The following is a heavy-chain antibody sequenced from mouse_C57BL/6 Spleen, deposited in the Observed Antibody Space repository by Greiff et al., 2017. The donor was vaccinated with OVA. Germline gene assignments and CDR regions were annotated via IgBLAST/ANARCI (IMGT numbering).Heavy chain of an antibody. V-gene: IGHV1-80*01. D-gene: IGHD3-2*02. Sequence: QVHVKQSGAELVKPGASVKISCKASGYAFSSYWLNWVKQRPGKGLAWLGQIYPGDGDTNYNGQFKGKATLNAATSSRTAYMQLSSLTSEDSAVDFCASETAQATLFDDWGQGTTLTVSS. CDR2: IYPGDGDT. J-gene: IGHJ2*01. CDR1: GYAFSSYW. CDR3: ASETAQATLFDD.